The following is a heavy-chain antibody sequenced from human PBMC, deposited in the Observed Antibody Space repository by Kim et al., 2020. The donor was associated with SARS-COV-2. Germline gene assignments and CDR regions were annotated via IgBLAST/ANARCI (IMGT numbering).Heavy chain of an antibody. Sequence: SVKVSCKASGGTFSSYAISWVRQAPGQGLEWMGGIIPIFGTANYAQKFQGRVTITADESTSTAYMELSSLRSEDTAVYYCADSSGYLLWGYYGMDVWGQGTTVTVSS. D-gene: IGHD3-22*01. J-gene: IGHJ6*02. CDR2: IIPIFGTA. CDR1: GGTFSSYA. CDR3: ADSSGYLLWGYYGMDV. V-gene: IGHV1-69*13.